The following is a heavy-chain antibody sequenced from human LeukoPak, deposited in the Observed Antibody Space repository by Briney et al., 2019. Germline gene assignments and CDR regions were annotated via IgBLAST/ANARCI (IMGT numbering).Heavy chain of an antibody. CDR2: ISSSSSYI. J-gene: IGHJ6*03. V-gene: IGHV3-21*01. D-gene: IGHD2-2*01. CDR3: ARDPGSSTSCYYLVCHYYYMDV. CDR1: GFTFSSYS. Sequence: PGGSLRLSCAASGFTFSSYSMNWVRQAPGKGLEWVSSISSSSSYIYYADSVKGRFTISRDNAKNSLYLQMNSLRAEDTAVYYCARDPGSSTSCYYLVCHYYYMDVWGKGTTVTVSS.